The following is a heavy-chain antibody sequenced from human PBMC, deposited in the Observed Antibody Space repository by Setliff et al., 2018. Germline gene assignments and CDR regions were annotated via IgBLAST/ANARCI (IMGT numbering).Heavy chain of an antibody. J-gene: IGHJ4*02. CDR3: ARDPSSVAARPGY. Sequence: SETLSLTCAVYGGSFSGYYWSWIRQPPGKGLEWIGEINHSGSTNYNPSLKSRVTISVEKSKNQFSLKLTSVTAADTAVYYCARDPSSVAARPGYWGQGTLVTVSS. CDR1: GGSFSGYY. V-gene: IGHV4-34*01. D-gene: IGHD6-6*01. CDR2: INHSGST.